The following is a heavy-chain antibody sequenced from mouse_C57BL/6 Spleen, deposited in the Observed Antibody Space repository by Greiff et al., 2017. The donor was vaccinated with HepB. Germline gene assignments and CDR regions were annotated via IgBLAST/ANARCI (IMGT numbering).Heavy chain of an antibody. Sequence: EVKLVESGPELVKPGASVKIPCKASGYTFTDYNMDWVKQSHGKSLEWIGDINPNNGGTIYNQKFKGKATLTVDKSSSTAYMELRSLTSEDTAVYYCARFDYDMYYFDYWGQGTTLTVSS. J-gene: IGHJ2*01. CDR2: INPNNGGT. CDR3: ARFDYDMYYFDY. D-gene: IGHD2-4*01. CDR1: GYTFTDYN. V-gene: IGHV1-18*01.